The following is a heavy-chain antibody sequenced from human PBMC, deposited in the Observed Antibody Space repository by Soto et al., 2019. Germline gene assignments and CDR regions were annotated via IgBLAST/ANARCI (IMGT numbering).Heavy chain of an antibody. D-gene: IGHD6-19*01. CDR2: IYYSGST. CDR3: ARHKRSTSAWPNWFDP. V-gene: IGHV4-39*01. CDR1: GGSISSVSYY. J-gene: IGHJ5*02. Sequence: QLQLQESDPGLVKPSETLSLTCTVSGGSISSVSYYWGWIRQPPGKGLEWIGSIYYSGSTFYNPSLKSRVTISVDTSKNQFSLKLSSVTAADTAVFYCARHKRSTSAWPNWFDPWGQGTLVTVSS.